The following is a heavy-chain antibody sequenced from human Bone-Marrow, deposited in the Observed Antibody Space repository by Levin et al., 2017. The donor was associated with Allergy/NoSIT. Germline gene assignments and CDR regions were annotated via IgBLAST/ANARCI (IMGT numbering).Heavy chain of an antibody. CDR1: GYTFTGYY. D-gene: IGHD6-19*01. V-gene: IGHV1-2*02. J-gene: IGHJ4*02. Sequence: ASVKVSCKASGYTFTGYYMHWVRQAPGQGLEWMGWINPNSGGTNYAQKFQGRVTMTRDTSISTAYMELSRLRSDDTAVYYCARLYSSGWYFANDYWGQGTLVTVSS. CDR3: ARLYSSGWYFANDY. CDR2: INPNSGGT.